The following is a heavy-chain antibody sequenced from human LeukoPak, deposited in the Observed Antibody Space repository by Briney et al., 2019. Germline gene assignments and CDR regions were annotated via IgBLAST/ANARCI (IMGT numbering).Heavy chain of an antibody. J-gene: IGHJ4*02. CDR3: ARPDYGDSYVDY. D-gene: IGHD4-17*01. CDR1: DDSITIYY. V-gene: IGHV4-59*08. Sequence: SETLSLTCTVSDDSITIYYWSWIRQPPGRGLEWIGYIDHTGITNYNPSLNSRVTISRDTSKNHFSLELSSVTAADTAVYYCARPDYGDSYVDYWGQGTLVTVSS. CDR2: IDHTGIT.